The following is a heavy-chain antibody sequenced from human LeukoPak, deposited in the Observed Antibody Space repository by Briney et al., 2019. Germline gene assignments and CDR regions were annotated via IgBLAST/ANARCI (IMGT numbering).Heavy chain of an antibody. CDR3: AKYGGITMVGGLIQHLDY. V-gene: IGHV3-23*01. CDR1: GFTFSSYA. Sequence: GGSLRLSCAASGFTFSSYAMSWVRQAPGKGLEWVSAISGSGGSTYYADSVKGRFTISRDNSKNTLYLQMNGLRAEDTAVYYCAKYGGITMVGGLIQHLDYWGQGTLVTVSS. D-gene: IGHD3-10*01. CDR2: ISGSGGST. J-gene: IGHJ4*02.